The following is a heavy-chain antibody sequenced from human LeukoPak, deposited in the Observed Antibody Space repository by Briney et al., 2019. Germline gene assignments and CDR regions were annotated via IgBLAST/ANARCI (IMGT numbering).Heavy chain of an antibody. Sequence: GGSLRLSCAGSGFTFSSSAFSWVRQAPGQGLEWVSAVSGSGDRTDYADSVKGRFTISRDNSKDTLFLQMSSLRAEATAVYFCATGPPFDNWGQGTLVPVST. CDR2: VSGSGDRT. J-gene: IGHJ4*02. CDR1: GFTFSSSA. V-gene: IGHV3-23*01. CDR3: ATGPPFDN.